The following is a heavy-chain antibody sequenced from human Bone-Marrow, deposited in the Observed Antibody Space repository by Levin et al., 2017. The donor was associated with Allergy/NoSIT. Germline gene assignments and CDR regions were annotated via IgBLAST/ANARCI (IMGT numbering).Heavy chain of an antibody. V-gene: IGHV4-59*01. D-gene: IGHD1-26*01. CDR2: MYQSGGT. J-gene: IGHJ4*02. Sequence: SQTLSLTCNVSGVSIRSSYWSWIRLSPGKGLEWIGYMYQSGGTNYNPSLKSPVSISVDTSKNQISLKLSSVTAADTAVYYCARGLGSGQYYRGTFVDWGQGILVTVSS. CDR3: ARGLGSGQYYRGTFVD. CDR1: GVSIRSSY.